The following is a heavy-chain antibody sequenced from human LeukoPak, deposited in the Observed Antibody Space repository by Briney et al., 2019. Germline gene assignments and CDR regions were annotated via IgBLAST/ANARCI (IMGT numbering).Heavy chain of an antibody. CDR2: ISSGSTI. J-gene: IGHJ4*02. D-gene: IGHD2-15*01. V-gene: IGHV3-11*01. CDR1: GFTFSDYY. Sequence: GGSLRLSCAASGFTFSDYYMSWIRQAPGKGLEWVSYISSGSTIYYADSVKGRFTISRDNAKNSLYLQMNSLRAEDTAVYYCARDLWYSGDYWGQGTLVTVSS. CDR3: ARDLWYSGDY.